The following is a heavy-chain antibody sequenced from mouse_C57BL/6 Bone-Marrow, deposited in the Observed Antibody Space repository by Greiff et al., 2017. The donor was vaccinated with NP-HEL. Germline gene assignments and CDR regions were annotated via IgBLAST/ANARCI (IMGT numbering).Heavy chain of an antibody. CDR2: IYPGSGST. J-gene: IGHJ4*01. CDR1: GYTFTSYW. Sequence: VQLQQPGAELVKPGASVKMSCKASGYTFTSYWITWVKQRPGQGLEWIGDIYPGSGSTNYNEKFKSKATLTVDTSSSTAYMQLSSLTSEDSAVYYCAREEDYYGSSYYAMDYWGQGTSVTVSS. V-gene: IGHV1-55*01. CDR3: AREEDYYGSSYYAMDY. D-gene: IGHD1-1*01.